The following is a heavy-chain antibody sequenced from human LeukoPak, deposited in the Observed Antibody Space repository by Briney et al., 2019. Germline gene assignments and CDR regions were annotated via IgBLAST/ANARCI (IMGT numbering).Heavy chain of an antibody. J-gene: IGHJ6*03. Sequence: PSETLSLTCTVSGGSISYHSWSWIRQTPVKGLEWIANIYDNGNTDYSPSLQSRVTISTETSETQFSLRLKSVTAADTAVYYCARLGSAATGAPPYYYYYVDVWGKGTTVTVSS. CDR2: IYDNGNT. CDR3: ARLGSAATGAPPYYYYYVDV. D-gene: IGHD1-26*01. CDR1: GGSISYHS. V-gene: IGHV4-59*11.